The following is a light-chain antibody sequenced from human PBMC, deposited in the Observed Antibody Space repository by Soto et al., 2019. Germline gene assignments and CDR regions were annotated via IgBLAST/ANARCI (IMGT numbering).Light chain of an antibody. CDR2: EVN. J-gene: IGLJ3*02. Sequence: QSALTQPASVSGSPGQSITISCTGTSSDVGGYNYVSWYQQHPGKAPKLMIFEVNYWPSGVSIRFSGSKSGNTASLTISGLQAEDEADYYCTSYTSTSTWVFGGGTKLTVL. CDR1: SSDVGGYNY. CDR3: TSYTSTSTWV. V-gene: IGLV2-14*01.